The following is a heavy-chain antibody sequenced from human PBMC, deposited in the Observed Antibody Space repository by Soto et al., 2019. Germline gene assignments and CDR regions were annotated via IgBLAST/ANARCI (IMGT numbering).Heavy chain of an antibody. J-gene: IGHJ6*02. CDR1: GGTFSSYA. V-gene: IGHV1-69*05. CDR2: IIPDFGTA. CDR3: ARDSYFGSSHYYGMDV. Sequence: QVQLVQSGAEVKKPGSSVKVSCKASGGTFSSYAISWVRQVPGQGLEWMGGIIPDFGTANYAQNFQGRVTSTXXEXTXXAYMELTSLRSEATAIYYCARDSYFGSSHYYGMDVWGQGTTVTVSS. D-gene: IGHD3-10*01.